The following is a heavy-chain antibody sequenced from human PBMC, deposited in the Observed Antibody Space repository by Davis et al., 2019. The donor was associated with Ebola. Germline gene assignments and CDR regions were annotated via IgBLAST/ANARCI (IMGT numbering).Heavy chain of an antibody. CDR2: IYYSGST. D-gene: IGHD1-1*01. Sequence: MPSETLSLTCTVSGGSISSYYWSWIRQPPGKGLEWIGYIYYSGSTNYNPSLKSRVTISVDTSKNQFSLKLSSVTAADTAVYYCARARRAGKLEEWRYFDPWGQGTLVTVSS. J-gene: IGHJ5*02. V-gene: IGHV4-59*01. CDR3: ARARRAGKLEEWRYFDP. CDR1: GGSISSYY.